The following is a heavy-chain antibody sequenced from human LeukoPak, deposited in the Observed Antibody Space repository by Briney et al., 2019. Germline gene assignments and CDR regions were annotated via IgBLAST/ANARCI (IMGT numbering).Heavy chain of an antibody. D-gene: IGHD3-16*02. V-gene: IGHV3-23*01. CDR1: GFTFDDYA. CDR2: ISGSGGST. J-gene: IGHJ4*02. CDR3: AKKVITFGGVIPYYFDY. Sequence: GGSLRLSCAASGFTFDDYAMHWVRQAPGKGLEWVSAISGSGGSTYYADSVKGRFTISRDNSKNTLYLQMNSLRAEDTAVYYCAKKVITFGGVIPYYFDYWGQGTLVTVSS.